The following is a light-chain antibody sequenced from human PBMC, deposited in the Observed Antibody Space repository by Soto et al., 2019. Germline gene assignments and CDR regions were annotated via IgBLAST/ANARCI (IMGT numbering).Light chain of an antibody. CDR2: GTS. Sequence: EIVLTQSPGTLSLAPGERATFSCRASQSVNYLAWYQQKPGQSPRLLIYGTSSRVTGIPDRFSGSGSGTELTLTISRLEHEDFAVYFCKQYGSTPPITFGQGTRLEIK. CDR1: QSVNY. J-gene: IGKJ5*01. CDR3: KQYGSTPPIT. V-gene: IGKV3-20*01.